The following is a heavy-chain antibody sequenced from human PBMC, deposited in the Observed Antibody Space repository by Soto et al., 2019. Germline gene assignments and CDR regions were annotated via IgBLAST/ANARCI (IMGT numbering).Heavy chain of an antibody. J-gene: IGHJ4*02. Sequence: EVQLLESGGGLVQPGGSLRLSCAASGFTFSSYAMSWVRQAPGKGLEWVSAISGSGGSTYYADAVKGRFTISRDNSKNTLYLQMNSLRAEDTAVYYCAKDSSGWPSLHDYWGQGTLVTVSS. CDR2: ISGSGGST. D-gene: IGHD6-19*01. CDR1: GFTFSSYA. CDR3: AKDSSGWPSLHDY. V-gene: IGHV3-23*01.